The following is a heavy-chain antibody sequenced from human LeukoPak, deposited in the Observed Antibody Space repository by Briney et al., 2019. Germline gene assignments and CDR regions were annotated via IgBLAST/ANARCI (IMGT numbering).Heavy chain of an antibody. CDR1: GFTFGGSV. V-gene: IGHV3-30*02. CDR3: ARDWANGAGTGDY. CDR2: IRYDGSDK. J-gene: IGHJ4*02. D-gene: IGHD6-13*01. Sequence: GGSLRLSCAAPGFTFGGSVMHWVRQAPGKGLEWVAFIRYDGSDKHYADSVKGRFTISRDNSKNTLYLQMNSLRAEDTAVYYCARDWANGAGTGDYWGQGTLVTVSS.